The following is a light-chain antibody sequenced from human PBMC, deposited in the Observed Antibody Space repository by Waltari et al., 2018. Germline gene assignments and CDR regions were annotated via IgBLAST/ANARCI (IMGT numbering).Light chain of an antibody. V-gene: IGKV3-11*01. J-gene: IGKJ2*01. CDR1: QSVSSS. CDR2: ETS. CDR3: QQRSNWPRYT. Sequence: EILLTQSPATLSLSPGERATLSCRASQSVSSSLAWYQHKPGQAPRLLIYETSIRATGVPARFSGSGSGTDFTLTISSLEPEDFAVYYCQQRSNWPRYTFGQGTKVEIK.